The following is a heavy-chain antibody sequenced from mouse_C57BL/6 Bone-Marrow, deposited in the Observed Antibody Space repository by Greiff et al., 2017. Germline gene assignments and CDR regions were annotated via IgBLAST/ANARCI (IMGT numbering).Heavy chain of an antibody. CDR3: TRQGLYGSSQYYFDY. Sequence: VKLVESGAELVRPGASVTLSCKASGYTFTDYEMHWVKQTPVHGLEWIGAIDPETGGTAYNQKFKGKAILTADKSSSTAYMELRSLTSEDSAVYYCTRQGLYGSSQYYFDYWGQGTTLTVSS. CDR2: IDPETGGT. CDR1: GYTFTDYE. V-gene: IGHV1-15*01. D-gene: IGHD1-1*01. J-gene: IGHJ2*01.